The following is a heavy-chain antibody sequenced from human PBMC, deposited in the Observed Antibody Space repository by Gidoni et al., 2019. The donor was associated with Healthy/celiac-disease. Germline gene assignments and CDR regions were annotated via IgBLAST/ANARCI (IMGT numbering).Heavy chain of an antibody. CDR2: ISSSSSYI. V-gene: IGHV3-21*01. CDR1: GFTFSRYR. J-gene: IGHJ6*02. Sequence: EVQLVESGGGVVKPGGSLRLACAAPGFTFSRYRRNWVRQAPGKGLEWVSSISSSSSYIYYADSVKGRFTISRDNAKNSLYLQMNSLRAEDTAVYYCARAILPAASLYYYYGMDVWGQGTTVTVSS. D-gene: IGHD2-2*01. CDR3: ARAILPAASLYYYYGMDV.